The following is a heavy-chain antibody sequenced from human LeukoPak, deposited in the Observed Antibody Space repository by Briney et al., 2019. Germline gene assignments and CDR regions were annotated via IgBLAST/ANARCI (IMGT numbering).Heavy chain of an antibody. D-gene: IGHD2-2*02. J-gene: IGHJ5*02. CDR1: GGSISSGGYY. CDR2: IYYSGST. V-gene: IGHV4-31*03. Sequence: SETLSLTCTVSGGSISSGGYYWSWLRQHPGMGLKWIGYIYYSGSTYYNPSLKSRVTISVDTSKNQFSLKLSSVTAADTAVYSCARRITGIGYCSSTSCYTWFDPWGQGTLVTVSS. CDR3: ARRITGIGYCSSTSCYTWFDP.